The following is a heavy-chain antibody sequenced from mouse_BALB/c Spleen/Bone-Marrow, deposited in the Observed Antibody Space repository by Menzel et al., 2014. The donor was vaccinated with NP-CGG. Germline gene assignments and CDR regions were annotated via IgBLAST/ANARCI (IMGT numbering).Heavy chain of an antibody. Sequence: QLQESGTVLARPGAAVKMSCKASGYTFSNYWMHWVKQRPGQGLEWIGTIYPGNSDTTYNQKFKGKATLTAVTSTSTAYMELSSLTNEDSAVYYCTTLARNKFDYWGQGTTLTVSS. V-gene: IGHV1-5*01. CDR3: TTLARNKFDY. D-gene: IGHD3-1*01. CDR1: GYTFSNYW. CDR2: IYPGNSDT. J-gene: IGHJ2*01.